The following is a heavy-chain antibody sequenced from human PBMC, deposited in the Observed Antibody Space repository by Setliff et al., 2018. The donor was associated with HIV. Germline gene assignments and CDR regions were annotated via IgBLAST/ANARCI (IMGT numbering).Heavy chain of an antibody. V-gene: IGHV4-34*01. CDR1: GGSFSTYY. Sequence: ASETLSLTCAVYGGSFSTYYWSWIRQSPGKRLEWLGEVNHSGGTNYNPSLKRRLIISSDASKNQFPLRLKSVTAADTAVYFCARRILRSAFDFWGHGTLVTVSS. CDR2: VNHSGGT. D-gene: IGHD2-15*01. J-gene: IGHJ4*01. CDR3: ARRILRSAFDF.